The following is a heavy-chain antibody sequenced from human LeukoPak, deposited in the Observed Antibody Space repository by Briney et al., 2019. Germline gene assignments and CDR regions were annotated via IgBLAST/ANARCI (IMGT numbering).Heavy chain of an antibody. CDR3: TTMKY. J-gene: IGHJ4*02. CDR2: INLDGSDT. V-gene: IGHV3-74*01. CDR1: GLTFSSYW. D-gene: IGHD1-14*01. Sequence: GGSLRRSCAASGLTFSSYWMYWVRQAPGKGLEWVSFINLDGSDTNYADSVKGRFTISRDNAKSTLDMHMNGLGADDSAVYYCTTMKYWGQGTLVTVSS.